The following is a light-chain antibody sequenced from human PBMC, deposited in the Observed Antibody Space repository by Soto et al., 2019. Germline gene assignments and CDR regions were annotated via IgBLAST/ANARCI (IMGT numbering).Light chain of an antibody. CDR2: EVS. V-gene: IGLV2-14*01. J-gene: IGLJ2*01. Sequence: QSALTQPASVSGSPGQSITISXTXXXXXVARYQYVSWYQHQPGKAPKLIIFEVSNRPSGISDRFSGFKSANTAYLTISGVQPEDEADYHCSSYTTIKTVVFGGGTKLTVL. CDR3: SSYTTIKTVV. CDR1: XXXVARYQY.